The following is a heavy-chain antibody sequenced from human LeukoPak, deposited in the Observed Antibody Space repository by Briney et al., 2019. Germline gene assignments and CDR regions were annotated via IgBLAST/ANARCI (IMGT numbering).Heavy chain of an antibody. CDR2: INPKSGGT. Sequence: ASVTVSCKASGYTFTGFYLHWVRQAPGQGLEWMGWINPKSGGTNYAQKFQGRVTMTRDTSINTAYMELSSLRSDDTAIYYCAREEVSVISDTCCSGLGYWGQGTLVTVSS. CDR1: GYTFTGFY. V-gene: IGHV1-2*02. CDR3: AREEVSVISDTCCSGLGY. J-gene: IGHJ4*02. D-gene: IGHD3-10*01.